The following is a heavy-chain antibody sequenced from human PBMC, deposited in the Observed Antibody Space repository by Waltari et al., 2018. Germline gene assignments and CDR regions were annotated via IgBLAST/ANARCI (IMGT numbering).Heavy chain of an antibody. J-gene: IGHJ4*02. D-gene: IGHD3-10*01. CDR3: AGLFRGVSFDY. CDR2: ISPIFGKA. Sequence: QVQLVQSGAEVKKPGSSVKVSCKASGGTFSSYAISWVRPAPGQGLEWMGGISPIFGKANYAQKFQGRVTITADKSTSTAYMELSSLRSEDTAVYYCAGLFRGVSFDYWGQGTLVTVSS. V-gene: IGHV1-69*14. CDR1: GGTFSSYA.